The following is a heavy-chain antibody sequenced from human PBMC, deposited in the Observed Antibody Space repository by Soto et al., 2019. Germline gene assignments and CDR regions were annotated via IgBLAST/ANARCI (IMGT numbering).Heavy chain of an antibody. D-gene: IGHD2-15*01. CDR3: ARDCSGGSCGMDV. V-gene: IGHV3-21*01. CDR2: ISSSSSYI. J-gene: IGHJ6*02. CDR1: GFTFSSYS. Sequence: PGWSLRLSCAASGFTFSSYSMNWVRQAPGKGLEWVSSISSSSSYIYYADSVKGRFTISRDNAKNSLYLQMNSLRAEDTAVYYCARDCSGGSCGMDVWGQGTTVTVSS.